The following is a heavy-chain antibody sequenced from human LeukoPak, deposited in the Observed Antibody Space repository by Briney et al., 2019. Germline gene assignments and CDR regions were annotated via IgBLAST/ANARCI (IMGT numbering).Heavy chain of an antibody. D-gene: IGHD3-10*01. J-gene: IGHJ4*02. CDR1: GFTLSSYS. V-gene: IGHV3-23*01. CDR2: ISGSGDST. Sequence: AGSLRLSCAASGFTLSSYSMSWVRQPPGKGLEWVSVISGSGDSTYYATSVKGRFTISRDNSKNTMYLQMNSLRAGDTAVYYCAKGPPGNMVRGVIITYYFDSWGQGTLVTVSS. CDR3: AKGPPGNMVRGVIITYYFDS.